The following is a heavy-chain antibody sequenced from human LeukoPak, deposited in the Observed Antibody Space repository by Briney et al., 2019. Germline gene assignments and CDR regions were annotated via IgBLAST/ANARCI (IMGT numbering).Heavy chain of an antibody. V-gene: IGHV3-43*01. CDR3: ASSTSYHGSGMGFDY. Sequence: PGGSLRLSCAASGFIFDDYTMHWVRHSPGKGLQWVSLINWDGTSSYYADSVSGRFTISRDNAKNTLYLQMNSLRAEDTAEYYCASSTSYHGSGMGFDYWGQGTLVTVSS. D-gene: IGHD3-10*01. CDR2: INWDGTSS. CDR1: GFIFDDYT. J-gene: IGHJ4*02.